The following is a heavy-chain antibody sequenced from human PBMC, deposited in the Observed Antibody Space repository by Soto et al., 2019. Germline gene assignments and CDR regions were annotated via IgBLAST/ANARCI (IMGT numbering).Heavy chain of an antibody. J-gene: IGHJ3*02. Sequence: KPSETLSLTCTVSGGSISSYYWSWIRQPPGKGLEWIGYIYYSGSTNYNPSLKSRVTISVDTSKNQFSLKLSSVTAADTAVYYCAREEGYSYGSDAFDIWGQGTMVTVSS. CDR3: AREEGYSYGSDAFDI. V-gene: IGHV4-59*01. CDR1: GGSISSYY. CDR2: IYYSGST. D-gene: IGHD5-18*01.